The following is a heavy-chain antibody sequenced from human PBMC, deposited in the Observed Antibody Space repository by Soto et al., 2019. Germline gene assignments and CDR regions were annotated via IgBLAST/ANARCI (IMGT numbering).Heavy chain of an antibody. Sequence: SETLSLTCSVSGGSISSSGHYWGWIRQPPGKGLEWIGSIYYSGSTYHNPSLKSRVTISVDTSKNQFSLKLKSVTAADMAVYYCARTYSSSWSSSALFDLWGQGTLVTVSS. V-gene: IGHV4-39*01. CDR3: ARTYSSSWSSSALFDL. J-gene: IGHJ4*02. CDR2: IYYSGST. D-gene: IGHD6-13*01. CDR1: GGSISSSGHY.